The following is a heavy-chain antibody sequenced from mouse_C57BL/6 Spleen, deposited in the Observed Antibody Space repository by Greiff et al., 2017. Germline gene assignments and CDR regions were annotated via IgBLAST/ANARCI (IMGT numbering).Heavy chain of an antibody. CDR1: GFTFSSYT. J-gene: IGHJ3*01. D-gene: IGHD2-4*01. Sequence: DVQLVESGGGLVKPGGSLKLSCAASGFTFSSYTMSWVRQTPEKRLEWVATLSGGGGNTYYPDSVKGRFTISRDNAKNTLYRQMSSLRSEDTALYYCARGGAYYDYAWFAYWGQGTLVTVSA. CDR2: LSGGGGNT. CDR3: ARGGAYYDYAWFAY. V-gene: IGHV5-9*01.